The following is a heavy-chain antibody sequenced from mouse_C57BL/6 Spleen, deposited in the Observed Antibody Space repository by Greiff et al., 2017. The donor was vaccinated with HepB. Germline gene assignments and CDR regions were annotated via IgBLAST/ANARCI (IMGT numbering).Heavy chain of an antibody. V-gene: IGHV1-22*01. Sequence: EVQRVESGPELVKPGASVKMSCKASGYTFTDYNMHWVKQSHGKSLEWIGYINPNNGGTSYNQKFKGKATLTVNKSSSTAYMELRSLTSEDSAVYYCARDGNYVWYFDVWGTGTTVTVSS. CDR1: GYTFTDYN. CDR2: INPNNGGT. CDR3: ARDGNYVWYFDV. J-gene: IGHJ1*03. D-gene: IGHD2-1*01.